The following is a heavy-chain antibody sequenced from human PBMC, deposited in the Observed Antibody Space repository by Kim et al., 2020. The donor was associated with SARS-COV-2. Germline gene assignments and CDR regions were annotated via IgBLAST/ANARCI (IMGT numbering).Heavy chain of an antibody. J-gene: IGHJ4*02. V-gene: IGHV3-30*04. D-gene: IGHD3-16*01. Sequence: GGSLRRSCAASGFTFSSYAMHWVRQAPGKGLEWVAVISYDGSNKYYADSLKGRFTISRDNSKNTLYLQMNSLRAEDTAVYYCARELRLGEALDYWGQGTLVTVSS. CDR1: GFTFSSYA. CDR3: ARELRLGEALDY. CDR2: ISYDGSNK.